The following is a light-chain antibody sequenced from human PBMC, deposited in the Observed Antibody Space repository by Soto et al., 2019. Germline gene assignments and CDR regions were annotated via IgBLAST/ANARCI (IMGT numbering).Light chain of an antibody. V-gene: IGKV3-11*01. CDR2: DAS. J-gene: IGKJ1*01. CDR3: QQRMNAPWT. Sequence: EIVLTQSPATLSLSPGARATLSCRASQSVNNYLVWYQPKPGQAPRALIYDASNRATGIPARFSGSGTGTDFTLTISGLEPEDFAVYYCQQRMNAPWTFGQGTKVEI. CDR1: QSVNNY.